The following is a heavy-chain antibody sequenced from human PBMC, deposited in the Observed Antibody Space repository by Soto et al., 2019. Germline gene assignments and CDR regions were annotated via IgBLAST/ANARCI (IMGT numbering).Heavy chain of an antibody. J-gene: IGHJ6*02. Sequence: SETLSLTCAVYGGSFSGYYWSWIRQPPGKGLEWIGEINHSGSTNYNPSLKSRVTISVDTSKNQFSLKLSSVTAAETAVYYCARAQDSYYYDDYGMDVWGQGTTVTVSS. CDR3: ARAQDSYYYDDYGMDV. D-gene: IGHD2-15*01. CDR1: GGSFSGYY. V-gene: IGHV4-34*01. CDR2: INHSGST.